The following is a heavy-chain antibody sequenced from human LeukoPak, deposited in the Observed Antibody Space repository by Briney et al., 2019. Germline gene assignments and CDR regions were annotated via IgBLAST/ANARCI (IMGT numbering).Heavy chain of an antibody. Sequence: SETLSLTCTVSGASISGWYWSWIRQPPGKGLEWIGYVYGNGYTNYNPSLKSRVTISVDTSKNQFSLKLSSVTAADTAVYYCARATFKRNYYDSSGRARGAFDIWGQGTMVTVSS. V-gene: IGHV4-59*01. CDR2: VYGNGYT. CDR3: ARATFKRNYYDSSGRARGAFDI. D-gene: IGHD3-22*01. CDR1: GASISGWY. J-gene: IGHJ3*02.